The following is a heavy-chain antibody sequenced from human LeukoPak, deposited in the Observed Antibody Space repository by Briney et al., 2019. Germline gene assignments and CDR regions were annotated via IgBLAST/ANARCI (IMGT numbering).Heavy chain of an antibody. CDR3: AKDRIQLWLVDY. CDR1: GFTFSSYG. V-gene: IGHV3-30*02. CDR2: IRYDGSNK. D-gene: IGHD5-18*01. Sequence: GGSLRLSCAASGFTFSSYGMHWVRQAPGKGLEWVAFIRYDGSNKYYADSVKGRFTNSRDNSKNTLYLQMNSLRAEDTAVYYCAKDRIQLWLVDYWGQGTLVTVSS. J-gene: IGHJ4*02.